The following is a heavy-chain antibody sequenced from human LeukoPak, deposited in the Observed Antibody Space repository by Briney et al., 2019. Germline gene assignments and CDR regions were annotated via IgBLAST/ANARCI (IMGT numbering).Heavy chain of an antibody. CDR3: ARTTTLSEYFQH. CDR2: INHSGST. J-gene: IGHJ1*01. V-gene: IGHV4-34*01. Sequence: PSETLSLTCAVYGGSFSGYYWSWIRQPPGKGLEWIGEINHSGSTNYNPSLKSRVTISVDTSKNQFSLKLSSVTAADTAVYYCARTTTLSEYFQHWGQGTLVTVSS. D-gene: IGHD1-1*01. CDR1: GGSFSGYY.